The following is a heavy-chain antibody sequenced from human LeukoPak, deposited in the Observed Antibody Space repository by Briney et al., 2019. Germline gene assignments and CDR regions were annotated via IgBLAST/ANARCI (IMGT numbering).Heavy chain of an antibody. D-gene: IGHD6-19*01. CDR1: GFTFSSYA. CDR3: AKTTTGYSSGRFPGWSVDY. V-gene: IGHV3-23*01. J-gene: IGHJ4*02. Sequence: GGSLRLSCAASGFTFSSYAMYWVRQAPGKGLEWVSGIFGSGGSTHYADSVKGRFTISRDNSKNTVYLQMNSLRAEDTAVYYCAKTTTGYSSGRFPGWSVDYWGQGTLVTVSS. CDR2: IFGSGGST.